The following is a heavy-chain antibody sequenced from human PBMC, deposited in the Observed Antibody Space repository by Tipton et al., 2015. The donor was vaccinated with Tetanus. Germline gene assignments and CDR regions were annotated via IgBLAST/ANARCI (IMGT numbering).Heavy chain of an antibody. CDR1: GFTFSAHA. CDR2: ISGTGFSP. J-gene: IGHJ4*02. V-gene: IGHV3-23*01. D-gene: IGHD3-16*02. CDR3: AKSRLGELSFSGLDS. Sequence: GSLRLSCVASGFTFSAHAMSWVRQAPGKGLQWVSSISGTGFSPYYADSVKGRFTISKDKAKNTLYLQMNSLRAEDTALYFCAKSRLGELSFSGLDSWGQGALVTVSS.